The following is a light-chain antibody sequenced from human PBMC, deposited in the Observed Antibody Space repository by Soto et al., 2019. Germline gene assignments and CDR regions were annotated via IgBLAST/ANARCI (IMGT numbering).Light chain of an antibody. Sequence: DIHMTQSPSTVSATAGDRVTITCRASQSISSWLAWYQHKPGKAPKLLIYDASNLDSGVPSRFSGSGSGTEFSLTISNLQTDDCATYYCQQYENYWTFGQGTKVDIK. CDR3: QQYENYWT. CDR1: QSISSW. J-gene: IGKJ1*01. CDR2: DAS. V-gene: IGKV1-5*01.